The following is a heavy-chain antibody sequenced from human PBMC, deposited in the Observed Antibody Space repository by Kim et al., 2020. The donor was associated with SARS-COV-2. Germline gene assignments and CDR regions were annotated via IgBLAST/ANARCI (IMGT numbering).Heavy chain of an antibody. D-gene: IGHD5-12*01. CDR3: AILPTADAYSGYDINYYYYYGMDV. CDR1: GFTFSSYG. CDR2: ISYDGSNK. J-gene: IGHJ6*02. V-gene: IGHV3-30*03. Sequence: GGSLRLSCAASGFTFSSYGMHWVRQAPGKGLEWVAVISYDGSNKYYADSVKGRFIISRDNSKNTLYLQMNSLRAEDTAVYYCAILPTADAYSGYDINYYYYYGMDVWGQGTTVTVSS.